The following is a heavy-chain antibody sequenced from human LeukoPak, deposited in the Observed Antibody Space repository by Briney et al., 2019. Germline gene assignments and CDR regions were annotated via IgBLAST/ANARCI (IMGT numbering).Heavy chain of an antibody. V-gene: IGHV3-30*04. CDR3: AREQWLADPFPVGGGLDY. CDR2: ILYNGDDK. D-gene: IGHD6-19*01. Sequence: GGSLRLSCAASGFTFSNYAMHWVRQAPGKGLEWLTLILYNGDDKYYADSVKGRFSISRDNSKNTLYLQMNSLRPDDTAVYYCAREQWLADPFPVGGGLDYWGQGALVTVSS. J-gene: IGHJ4*02. CDR1: GFTFSNYA.